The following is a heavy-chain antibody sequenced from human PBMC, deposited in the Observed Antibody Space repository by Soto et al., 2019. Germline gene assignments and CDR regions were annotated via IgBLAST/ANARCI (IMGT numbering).Heavy chain of an antibody. D-gene: IGHD7-27*01. CDR1: GGSISSYY. V-gene: IGHV4-59*08. J-gene: IGHJ3*02. Sequence: SETLALSCTVSGGSISSYYWSWIRQPPGKGLEWIGYIYHSGSSNYNPSLKSRVTILLDTSKNQLSLKLSSVTAADTAVYYCGTGDAFDSWGQGTMVTVSS. CDR3: GTGDAFDS. CDR2: IYHSGSS.